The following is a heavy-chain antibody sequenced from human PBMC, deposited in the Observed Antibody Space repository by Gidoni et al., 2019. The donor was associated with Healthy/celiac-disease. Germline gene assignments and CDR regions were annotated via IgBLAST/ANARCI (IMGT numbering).Heavy chain of an antibody. CDR2: ISSSGSTI. V-gene: IGHV3-11*01. D-gene: IGHD3-22*01. Sequence: QVQLVESGGGLVQPGGSLRLSCAASGFTFSDYYMSWLRQAPGKGLEWVSYISSSGSTIYYADSVKGRFTISRDNAKNSLYLQMNSLRAEDTAVYYCARGLTYYYDSSGYYYVYYYYGMDVWGQGTTVTVSS. J-gene: IGHJ6*02. CDR3: ARGLTYYYDSSGYYYVYYYYGMDV. CDR1: GFTFSDYY.